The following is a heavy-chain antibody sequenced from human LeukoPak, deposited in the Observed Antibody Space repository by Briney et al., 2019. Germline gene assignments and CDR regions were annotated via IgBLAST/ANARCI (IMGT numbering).Heavy chain of an antibody. J-gene: IGHJ4*02. CDR1: GGTFSSYT. CDR2: IIPILGIA. Sequence: SVKVSCKASGGTFSSYTISWVRQAPGQGLEWMGRIIPILGIANYAQKFQGRVTITADESTSTAYMELSSLRSEDTAVYYCARDVVYSGYDWGFDYWGQGTLVTVSS. D-gene: IGHD5-12*01. V-gene: IGHV1-69*04. CDR3: ARDVVYSGYDWGFDY.